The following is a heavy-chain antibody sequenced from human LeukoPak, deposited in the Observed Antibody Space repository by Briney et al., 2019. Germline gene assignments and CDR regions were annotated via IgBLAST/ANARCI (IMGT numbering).Heavy chain of an antibody. D-gene: IGHD3-22*01. CDR2: ISSSGSYI. J-gene: IGHJ4*02. CDR3: ARFYYDTTGYPSPLVFDY. Sequence: IPGGSLRLSRAASGFTFSRYTMNWVRQAPGKGLEWVSSISSSGSYIYYADSLKGRFTISRDNGKNSLYLQMNSLRAEDTAVYYCARFYYDTTGYPSPLVFDYWGQGTLVTVSS. CDR1: GFTFSRYT. V-gene: IGHV3-21*01.